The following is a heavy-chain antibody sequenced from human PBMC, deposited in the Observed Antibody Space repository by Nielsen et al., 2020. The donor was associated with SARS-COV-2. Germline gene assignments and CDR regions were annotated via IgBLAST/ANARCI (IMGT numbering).Heavy chain of an antibody. J-gene: IGHJ5*02. CDR2: IKQDGSEK. CDR1: GFTFSSYW. V-gene: IGHV3-7*01. CDR3: ARVSFGVVIIFRSSWFDP. D-gene: IGHD3-3*01. Sequence: GGSLRLSCAASGFTFSSYWVSWVRQAPGKGLEWVANIKQDGSEKYYVDSVKGRFTISRDNAKNSLYLQMNSLRAEDTAVYYCARVSFGVVIIFRSSWFDPWGQGTLVTVSS.